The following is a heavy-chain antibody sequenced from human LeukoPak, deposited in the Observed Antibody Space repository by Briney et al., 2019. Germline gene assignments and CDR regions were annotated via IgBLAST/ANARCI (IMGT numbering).Heavy chain of an antibody. Sequence: SKTLSLTCTVSGGSISSSSYYWGWIRQPPGKGLEWIGSIYYSGSTYYNPSLKSRVTISVDTSKNQFSLKLSSVTAADTAVYYCARRERLKGPLNWGWARDAFDIWGQGTMVTVSS. D-gene: IGHD7-27*01. J-gene: IGHJ3*02. CDR3: ARRERLKGPLNWGWARDAFDI. V-gene: IGHV4-39*01. CDR2: IYYSGST. CDR1: GGSISSSSYY.